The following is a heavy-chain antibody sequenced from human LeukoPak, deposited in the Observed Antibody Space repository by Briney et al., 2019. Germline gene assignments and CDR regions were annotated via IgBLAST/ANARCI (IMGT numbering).Heavy chain of an antibody. CDR2: IKEDGSEE. CDR1: GFSFSRYW. V-gene: IGHV3-7*01. J-gene: IGHJ4*02. CDR3: ASAYASYDFWGGYENFDF. D-gene: IGHD3-3*01. Sequence: GGSLRLSCAASGFSFSRYWMSWVRQAPGKGLEWVANIKEDGSEEYYVDSVKGRFTISRDSANNSLVLQMNSLRAEDTGVYYCASAYASYDFWGGYENFDFWGQGTLVTVSS.